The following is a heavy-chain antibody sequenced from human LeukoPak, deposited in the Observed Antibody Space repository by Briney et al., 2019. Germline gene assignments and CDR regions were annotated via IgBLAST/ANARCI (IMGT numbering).Heavy chain of an antibody. Sequence: SQTLSLTCTVSGGSISSGDYYWGWLRQPPGRGLEFIGYIYYSGNTYYNPSLKSRVTISVDTSKNQFSLKLSSVTAADTAVYYCASRPESEAYFDYWGQGTLVTVSS. CDR1: GGSISSGDYY. J-gene: IGHJ4*02. CDR2: IYYSGNT. V-gene: IGHV4-30-4*01. CDR3: ASRPESEAYFDY.